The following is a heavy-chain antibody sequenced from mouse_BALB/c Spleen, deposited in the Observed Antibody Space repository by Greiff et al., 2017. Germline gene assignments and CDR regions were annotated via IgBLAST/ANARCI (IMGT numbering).Heavy chain of an antibody. CDR3: ARRPMITRAMDY. Sequence: DVMLVESGGGLVKPGGSLKLSCAASGFAFSSYDMSWVRQTPEKRLEWVAYISSGGGSTYYPDTVKGRFTISRDNAKNTLYLQMSSLKSEDTAMYYCARRPMITRAMDYWGQGTSVTVSS. J-gene: IGHJ4*01. V-gene: IGHV5-12-1*01. D-gene: IGHD2-4*01. CDR1: GFAFSSYD. CDR2: ISSGGGST.